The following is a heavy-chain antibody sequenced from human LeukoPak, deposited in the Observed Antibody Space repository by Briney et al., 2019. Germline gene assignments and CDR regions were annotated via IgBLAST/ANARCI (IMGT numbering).Heavy chain of an antibody. D-gene: IGHD3-10*01. V-gene: IGHV4-59*01. Sequence: SETLSLTCTVSGGYIYSNYWSWIRQPPGKGLEWIGYIYYSGSTNYNPSLKSRVTISLDTSKNQFSLKLSSVTAADTAVYYCARAGGKWVGEEGYYYYMDVWGKGTTVTISS. J-gene: IGHJ6*03. CDR3: ARAGGKWVGEEGYYYYMDV. CDR1: GGYIYSNY. CDR2: IYYSGST.